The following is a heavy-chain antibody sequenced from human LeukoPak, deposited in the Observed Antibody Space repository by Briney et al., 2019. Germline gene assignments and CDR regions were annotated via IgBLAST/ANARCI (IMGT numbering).Heavy chain of an antibody. CDR2: IYHSGST. V-gene: IGHV4-30-2*01. J-gene: IGHJ3*02. Sequence: SETLSLTCTVSGGSISSGGYYRSWIRQPPGKGLEWIGYIYHSGSTYYNPSLKSRVTISVDRSKNQFSLKLSSVTAADTAVYYCARDSSWAAFDIWGQGTMVTVSS. D-gene: IGHD6-13*01. CDR1: GGSISSGGYY. CDR3: ARDSSWAAFDI.